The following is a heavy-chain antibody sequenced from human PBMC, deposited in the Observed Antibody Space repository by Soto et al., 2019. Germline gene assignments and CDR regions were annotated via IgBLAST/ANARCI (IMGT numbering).Heavy chain of an antibody. J-gene: IGHJ6*02. D-gene: IGHD2-2*01. V-gene: IGHV1-69*13. Sequence: ASVKVSCKASGGTFSSYAISWVRQAPGQGLEWMGGIIPIFGTANYAQKFQGRVTITADESTSTAYMELSSLRSEDTAVYYCARVRRVVAPTIGEGIYYYYGMDVWGQGTTVTVSS. CDR2: IIPIFGTA. CDR3: ARVRRVVAPTIGEGIYYYYGMDV. CDR1: GGTFSSYA.